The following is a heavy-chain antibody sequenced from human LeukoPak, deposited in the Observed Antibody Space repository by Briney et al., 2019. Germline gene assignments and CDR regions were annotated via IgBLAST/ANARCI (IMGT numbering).Heavy chain of an antibody. V-gene: IGHV4-30-4*07. Sequence: SETLSLTCAVSGDSISRGTYSWSWIRQPPGKGLEWIAYLYYSGSTYYNPSLKSRATISVDTSKNQFSLKLSSVTAADTAVYYCARGDYGDYHDAFDIWGQGTMVTVSS. J-gene: IGHJ3*02. CDR2: LYYSGST. CDR1: GDSISRGTYS. D-gene: IGHD4-17*01. CDR3: ARGDYGDYHDAFDI.